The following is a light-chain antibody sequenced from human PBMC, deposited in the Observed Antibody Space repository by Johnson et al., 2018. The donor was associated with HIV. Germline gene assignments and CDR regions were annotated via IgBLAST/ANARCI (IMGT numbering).Light chain of an antibody. CDR3: GTWDSSLSAYV. V-gene: IGLV1-51*01. CDR1: SSNIGNNY. CDR2: DNN. Sequence: QSVLTQPPSVSAAPGQKVTISCSGSSSNIGNNYVSWYQQLPGTAPKLLIYDNNKRPSGIPDRFSGSKSGTSATLGITGLQTGDEADYYWGTWDSSLSAYVFGTGTKFTVL. J-gene: IGLJ1*01.